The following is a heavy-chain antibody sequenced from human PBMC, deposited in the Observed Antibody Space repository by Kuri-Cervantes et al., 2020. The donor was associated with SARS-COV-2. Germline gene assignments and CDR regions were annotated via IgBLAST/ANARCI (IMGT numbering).Heavy chain of an antibody. D-gene: IGHD6-19*01. CDR2: IIPIFGTA. CDR1: GGTFSSCA. CDR3: ARSSGPRPGDMDV. J-gene: IGHJ6*03. V-gene: IGHV1-69*05. Sequence: SVKVSCKASGGTFSSCAISWVRQAPGQGLEWMGGIIPIFGTANYAQKFQGRVTMTTDTSTNTAYMELRSLRSDDTAVYYCARSSGPRPGDMDVWGKGTTVTVSS.